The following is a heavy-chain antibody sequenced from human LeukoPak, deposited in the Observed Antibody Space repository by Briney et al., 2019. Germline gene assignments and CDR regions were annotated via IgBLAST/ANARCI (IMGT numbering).Heavy chain of an antibody. Sequence: GGSLRLSCAASGFTFSSYAMSWIRQAPGKGLEWVSAISGSGGSTYYADSVKGRFTISRDNSKNTLYLQMNSLRAEDTAVYYCAKDGYCSSTSCYKRGAGAFDIWGQGTMVTVTS. CDR1: GFTFSSYA. J-gene: IGHJ3*02. V-gene: IGHV3-23*01. CDR2: ISGSGGST. CDR3: AKDGYCSSTSCYKRGAGAFDI. D-gene: IGHD2-2*02.